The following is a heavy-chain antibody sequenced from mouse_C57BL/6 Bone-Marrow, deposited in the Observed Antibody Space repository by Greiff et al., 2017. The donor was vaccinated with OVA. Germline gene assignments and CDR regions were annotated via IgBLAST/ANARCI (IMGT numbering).Heavy chain of an antibody. CDR2: ISYDGSN. D-gene: IGHD1-1*01. Sequence: EVKLMESGPGLVKPSQSLSLTCSVTGYSITSGYYWNWIRQFPGNKLEWMGYISYDGSNNYNPSLKNRISITRDTSKNQFFLKLNSVTTEDTATYYCARDYGSSYRDWFAYWGQGTLVTVSA. J-gene: IGHJ3*01. V-gene: IGHV3-6*01. CDR3: ARDYGSSYRDWFAY. CDR1: GYSITSGYY.